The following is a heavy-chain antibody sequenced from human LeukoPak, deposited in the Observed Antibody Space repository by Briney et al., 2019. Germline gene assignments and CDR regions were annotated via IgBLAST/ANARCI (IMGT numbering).Heavy chain of an antibody. V-gene: IGHV3-30*04. CDR3: ARDQYDTWSRRGNFDS. CDR2: ISYDGSNK. D-gene: IGHD3-3*01. Sequence: GGSLRLSCAASGFTFSSYAMHWVRQAPGKGLEWVAVISYDGSNKYHADSVKGRFTISRDNTKNSLYLQMNSLRVEDTAVFYCARDQYDTWSRRGNFDSWGQGTLVIVSS. J-gene: IGHJ4*02. CDR1: GFTFSSYA.